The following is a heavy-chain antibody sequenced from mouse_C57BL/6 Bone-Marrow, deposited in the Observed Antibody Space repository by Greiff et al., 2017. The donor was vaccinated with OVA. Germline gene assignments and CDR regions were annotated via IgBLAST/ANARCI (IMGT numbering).Heavy chain of an antibody. CDR3: ARSHYGSSYVFDY. V-gene: IGHV1-4*01. D-gene: IGHD1-1*01. CDR1: GYTFTSYT. Sequence: VQLVESGAELARPGASVKMSCKASGYTFTSYTMHWVKQRPGQGLEWIGYINPSSGYTKYNQKFKDKATLTADKSSSTAYMQLSSLTSEDSAVYYCARSHYGSSYVFDYWGQGTTLTVSS. J-gene: IGHJ2*01. CDR2: INPSSGYT.